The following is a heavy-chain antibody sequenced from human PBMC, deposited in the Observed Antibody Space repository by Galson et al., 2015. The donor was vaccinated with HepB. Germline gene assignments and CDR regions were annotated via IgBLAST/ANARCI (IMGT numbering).Heavy chain of an antibody. Sequence: SVKVSCKVSGYTFTSYAIGWVRQAPGQGLEWMGWISVYSGNTDYAQKLRDRVTMTADTFTGPAYMELRSLRSDDTAVYYCARGGDYDLLTGYLYFDFWGQGSLVTVSS. V-gene: IGHV1-18*04. D-gene: IGHD3-9*01. J-gene: IGHJ4*02. CDR3: ARGGDYDLLTGYLYFDF. CDR1: GYTFTSYA. CDR2: ISVYSGNT.